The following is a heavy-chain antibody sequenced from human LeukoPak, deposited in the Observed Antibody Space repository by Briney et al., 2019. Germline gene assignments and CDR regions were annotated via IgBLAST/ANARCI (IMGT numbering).Heavy chain of an antibody. D-gene: IGHD3-10*01. CDR3: ARGPEIYGSGSFFGDY. J-gene: IGHJ4*02. V-gene: IGHV3-21*04. Sequence: PGGSLRLSCAASGFTFSSYSMNWVRQAPGKGLEWVSSISSSSSYIYYADSVKGRFTISRDNAKNSLYLQMNSLRAEDTAVYYCARGPEIYGSGSFFGDYWGQGTLVTVSS. CDR1: GFTFSSYS. CDR2: ISSSSSYI.